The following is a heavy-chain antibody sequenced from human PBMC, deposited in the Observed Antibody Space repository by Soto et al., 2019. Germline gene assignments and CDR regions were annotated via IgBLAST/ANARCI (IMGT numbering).Heavy chain of an antibody. D-gene: IGHD2-15*01. CDR1: GASLSSISYY. Sequence: SETLSLTCTVSGASLSSISYYWGWIRQPPGRGLEWVGSIFFTGNIYYNPSLKSRVTISVDTSRNQFSLMVNSVTAADTAVYYCASRHCSGGSCYNHGFDSWGQGALVTVSS. CDR3: ASRHCSGGSCYNHGFDS. J-gene: IGHJ4*02. V-gene: IGHV4-39*01. CDR2: IFFTGNI.